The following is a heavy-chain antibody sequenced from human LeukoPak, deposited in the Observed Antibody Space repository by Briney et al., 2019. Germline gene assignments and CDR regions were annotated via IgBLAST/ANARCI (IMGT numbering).Heavy chain of an antibody. D-gene: IGHD6-19*01. J-gene: IGHJ4*02. CDR2: ISFDGGNK. V-gene: IGHV3-30*03. Sequence: GGSLRLSCVASGFTVDTYWMSWVRQAPGKGLEWVAVISFDGGNKYYADSVKGRFTISRDNSNNTLYLQMNSLRAEDTAVYYCARGIAVADKGLDYFDYWGQGTLVTVSS. CDR1: GFTVDTYW. CDR3: ARGIAVADKGLDYFDY.